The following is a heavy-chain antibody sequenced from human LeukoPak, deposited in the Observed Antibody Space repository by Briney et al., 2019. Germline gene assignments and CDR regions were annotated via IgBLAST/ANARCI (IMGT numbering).Heavy chain of an antibody. CDR1: GFTFSYYN. CDR3: ASKDRIAAAGTIH. J-gene: IGHJ4*02. CDR2: ISSGSSDI. V-gene: IGHV3-21*04. Sequence: GGSLRLSCAASGFTFSYYNMNWVRQAPGRGLEWLSSISSGSSDIYHADSVKGRFTISRDNAKNSLYLQMNSLRAEDTAVYYCASKDRIAAAGTIHWGQGTLVTVSS. D-gene: IGHD6-13*01.